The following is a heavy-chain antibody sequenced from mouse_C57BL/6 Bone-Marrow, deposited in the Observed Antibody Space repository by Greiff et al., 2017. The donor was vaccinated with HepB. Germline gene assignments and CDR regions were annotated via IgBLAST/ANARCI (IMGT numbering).Heavy chain of an antibody. J-gene: IGHJ4*01. D-gene: IGHD2-3*01. Sequence: EVQVVESGGGLVQPGGSLKLSCAASGFTFSDYYMYWVRQTPEKRLEWVAYISNGGGSTYYPDTVKGRFTISRDNAKNTLYLQMSRLKSEDTAMYYCARPPYDGYYLYAMDYWGQGTSVTVSS. CDR1: GFTFSDYY. V-gene: IGHV5-12*01. CDR3: ARPPYDGYYLYAMDY. CDR2: ISNGGGST.